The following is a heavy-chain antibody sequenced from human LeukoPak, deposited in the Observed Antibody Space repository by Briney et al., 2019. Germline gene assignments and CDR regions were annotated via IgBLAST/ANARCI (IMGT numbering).Heavy chain of an antibody. Sequence: PSQTLSLTCTVSGGSINSGSYYWSWIRQPAGKGLEWIGRIYSSGSTNFNPSLKSRVTISQDTSKNQVSLKVNSVTAADTAVYYCASVLEIGLYYYGMDVWGQGTTVTVSS. D-gene: IGHD5-24*01. CDR2: IYSSGST. V-gene: IGHV4-61*02. CDR1: GGSINSGSYY. CDR3: ASVLEIGLYYYGMDV. J-gene: IGHJ6*02.